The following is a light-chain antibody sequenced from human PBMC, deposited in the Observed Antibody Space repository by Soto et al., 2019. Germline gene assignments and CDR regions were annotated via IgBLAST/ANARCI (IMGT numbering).Light chain of an antibody. CDR3: QQYGYLGT. Sequence: EIVMTQSPATLSVSPGERVTLSCRASQSVSSNLAWYQQKPGQAPRLLIYGASTRASGIPARFSGSGSGTGFTLTISSLQSEDFAVYYCQQYGYLGTFGQGTKVEFK. CDR2: GAS. CDR1: QSVSSN. J-gene: IGKJ1*01. V-gene: IGKV3-15*01.